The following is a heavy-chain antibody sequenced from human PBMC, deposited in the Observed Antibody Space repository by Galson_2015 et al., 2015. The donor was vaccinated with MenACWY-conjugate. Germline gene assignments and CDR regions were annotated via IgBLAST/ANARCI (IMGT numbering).Heavy chain of an antibody. CDR1: GFTFSSYT. J-gene: IGHJ5*02. Sequence: SLRLSCAASGFTFSSYTMSWVRQAPGKGLEWVSSISSASTYIFYADPVKGRFTISRDNAKNALFLQMDSLRAEDTAVYYCARDWYIVVEDNWFDPWGQGTLVTVS. CDR2: ISSASTYI. D-gene: IGHD2-2*01. CDR3: ARDWYIVVEDNWFDP. V-gene: IGHV3-21*01.